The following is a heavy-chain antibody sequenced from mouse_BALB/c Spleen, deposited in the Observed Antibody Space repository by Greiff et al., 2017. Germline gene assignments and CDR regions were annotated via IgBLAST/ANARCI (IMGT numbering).Heavy chain of an antibody. CDR3: APNWDPYYAMDY. CDR2: ISYDGSN. V-gene: IGHV3-6*02. CDR1: GYSITSGYY. J-gene: IGHJ4*01. Sequence: DVKLQESGPGLVKPSQSLSLTCSVTGYSITSGYYWNWIRQFPGNKLEWMGYISYDGSNNYNPSLKNRISITRDTSKNQFFLKLNSVTTEDTAAYYCAPNWDPYYAMDYWGQGTSVTVSS. D-gene: IGHD4-1*01.